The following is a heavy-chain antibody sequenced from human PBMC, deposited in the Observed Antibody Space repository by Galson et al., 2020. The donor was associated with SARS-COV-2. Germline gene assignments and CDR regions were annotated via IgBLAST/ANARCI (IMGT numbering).Heavy chain of an antibody. CDR3: ARGLVGAYDAFDI. CDR1: GYTFTSYD. D-gene: IGHD1-26*01. Sequence: ASVKVSCKASGYTFTSYDINWVRQATGQGLEWMGWMSPNSGNTGYAQKFQGRVTMTRNTSINTAYMELSSLRSEDTAVYYCARGLVGAYDAFDIWGQGTMVTVSS. J-gene: IGHJ3*02. CDR2: MSPNSGNT. V-gene: IGHV1-8*01.